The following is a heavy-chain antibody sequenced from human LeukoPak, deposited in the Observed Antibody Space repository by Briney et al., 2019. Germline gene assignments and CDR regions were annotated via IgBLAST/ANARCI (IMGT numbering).Heavy chain of an antibody. V-gene: IGHV1-2*06. CDR3: ARPHTVLYNWFDP. CDR1: GYTFTGYY. J-gene: IGHJ5*02. Sequence: ASVKVSCKASGYTFTGYYMHWVRQAPGQGLEWMGRINPNSGGTNYAQKFQGRVTMTRDTSVSTAYMELSRLRSDDTAVYYCARPHTVLYNWFDPWGQGTLVTVSS. CDR2: INPNSGGT. D-gene: IGHD4-11*01.